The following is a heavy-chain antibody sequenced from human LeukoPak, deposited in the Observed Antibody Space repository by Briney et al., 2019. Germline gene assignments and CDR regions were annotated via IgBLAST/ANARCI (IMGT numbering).Heavy chain of an antibody. D-gene: IGHD6-13*01. CDR2: MSSDASSE. Sequence: PGRSLRLSCAASGFTFNIYPMYWVRQAPGKGLEWVASMSSDASSEYYADSVKGRFTISRDNSKNMLYLQINSLRAEDTAVYHCARKKMAAAGKGAFDYWGQGTLVTVSS. J-gene: IGHJ4*02. CDR3: ARKKMAAAGKGAFDY. V-gene: IGHV3-30*04. CDR1: GFTFNIYP.